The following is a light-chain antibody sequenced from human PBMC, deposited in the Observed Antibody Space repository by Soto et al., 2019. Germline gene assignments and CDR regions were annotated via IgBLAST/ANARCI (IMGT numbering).Light chain of an antibody. CDR3: QQYNDWPPIT. CDR1: QSVSTD. V-gene: IGKV3-15*01. CDR2: GAS. Sequence: ETVLTQSPPTLSVSPGERATLSCRASQSVSTDLAWYQQKPGQAPRLLIYGASTRATDVPARFSGGGSGTEFTLTISSLHSEDVAIYYCQQYNDWPPITFGPGTKVDIK. J-gene: IGKJ3*01.